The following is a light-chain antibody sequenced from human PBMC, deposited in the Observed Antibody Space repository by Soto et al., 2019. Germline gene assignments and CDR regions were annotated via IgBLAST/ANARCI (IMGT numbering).Light chain of an antibody. V-gene: IGKV3-20*01. CDR1: QTVSSNY. CDR3: QQCGSSPWT. CDR2: AAS. Sequence: EIVLTQSPGTLSSSPGERATLSCGASQTVSSNYLAWYQQKPGQAPRLLIYAASSRATGIPDRFSGGGSGTDFTLTISRLEPEDFAVYYCQQCGSSPWTFGQGTKVDIK. J-gene: IGKJ1*01.